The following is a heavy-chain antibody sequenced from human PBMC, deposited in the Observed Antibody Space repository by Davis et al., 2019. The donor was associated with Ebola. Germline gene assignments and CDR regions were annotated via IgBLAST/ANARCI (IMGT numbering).Heavy chain of an antibody. Sequence: GESLKISCAASGFTFSSYAMHWVRQAPGKGLEWVAVISYDGSNKYYADSVKGRFTISRDNSKNTLYLQMNSLRAEDTAVYYCARGVRKIPIPGIRYFDYWGQGTPVTVSS. V-gene: IGHV3-30*04. CDR3: ARGVRKIPIPGIRYFDY. CDR2: ISYDGSNK. D-gene: IGHD2-2*02. J-gene: IGHJ4*02. CDR1: GFTFSSYA.